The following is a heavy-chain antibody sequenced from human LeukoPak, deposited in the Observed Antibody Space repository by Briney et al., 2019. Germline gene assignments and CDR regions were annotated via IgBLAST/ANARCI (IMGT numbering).Heavy chain of an antibody. D-gene: IGHD3-3*01. CDR3: ARRGGWNYDFWSGYYFDY. J-gene: IGHJ4*02. Sequence: GRSLRLSCAASGFTFSSYSINWVRQAPGKRLECVLSISSSSSYIYYADSVKGRFTISRDNAKNSLYLQINSLRAEDTAVYDCARRGGWNYDFWSGYYFDYWGQGTLVTVSS. CDR2: ISSSSSYI. CDR1: GFTFSSYS. V-gene: IGHV3-21*01.